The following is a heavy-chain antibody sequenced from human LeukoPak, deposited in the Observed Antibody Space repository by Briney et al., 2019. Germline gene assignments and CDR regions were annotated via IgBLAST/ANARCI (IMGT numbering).Heavy chain of an antibody. D-gene: IGHD3-3*01. J-gene: IGHJ6*03. Sequence: GSSVKVSCKASRGTFSSYAISWVRQAPGQGLEWMGWISAYNGNTNYAQKLQGRVTMTTDTSTSTAYMELRSLRSDDTAVYYCARDLTPVYQILEWFTNYYYMDVWGKGTTVTVSS. CDR1: RGTFSSYA. CDR3: ARDLTPVYQILEWFTNYYYMDV. V-gene: IGHV1-18*01. CDR2: ISAYNGNT.